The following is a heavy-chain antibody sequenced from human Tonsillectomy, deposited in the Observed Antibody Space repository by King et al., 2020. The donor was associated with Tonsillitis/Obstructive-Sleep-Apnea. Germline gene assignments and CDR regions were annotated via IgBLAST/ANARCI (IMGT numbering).Heavy chain of an antibody. D-gene: IGHD6-6*01. V-gene: IGHV3-7*04. J-gene: IGHJ6*03. CDR1: GFTFSSYW. Sequence: VQLVESGGGLVQPGGSLRLSCAASGFTFSSYWMSWVRQAPGKGLEWVANIKQDGSEKYYVDSVKGRFTISRDNAKNSRYLQMNSLRAEDTAVYYCARDWWKGGSSSPMDVWGKGTTVTVSS. CDR2: IKQDGSEK. CDR3: ARDWWKGGSSSPMDV.